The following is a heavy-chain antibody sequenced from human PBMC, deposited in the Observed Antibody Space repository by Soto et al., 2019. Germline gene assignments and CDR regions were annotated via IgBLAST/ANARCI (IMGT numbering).Heavy chain of an antibody. CDR2: IIPIFGTA. V-gene: IGHV1-69*13. D-gene: IGHD3-16*02. J-gene: IGHJ5*02. Sequence: ASVKVSCKASGGTFSSYAISWVRQAPGQGLEWMGGIIPIFGTANHAQKFQGRVTITADESTSTAYMELSSLRSEDTAVYYCARDRDDDDYVWGSYRYTAWFDPWGQGTLVTVSS. CDR3: ARDRDDDDYVWGSYRYTAWFDP. CDR1: GGTFSSYA.